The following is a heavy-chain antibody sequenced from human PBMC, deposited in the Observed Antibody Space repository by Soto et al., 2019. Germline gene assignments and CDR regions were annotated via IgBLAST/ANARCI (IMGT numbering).Heavy chain of an antibody. J-gene: IGHJ6*02. CDR1: GGSFSGYY. V-gene: IGHV4-34*01. CDR3: ARGAFGQTTVTPEYYYYYGMDV. CDR2: SNHSGST. Sequence: PSETLSLTCAVYGGSFSGYYWSWIRQPPGKVLEWIGESNHSGSTNYNPSLKSRVTISVDTSKNQFPLKLSSVTAADTAVYYCARGAFGQTTVTPEYYYYYGMDVWGQGTTVTVSS. D-gene: IGHD4-17*01.